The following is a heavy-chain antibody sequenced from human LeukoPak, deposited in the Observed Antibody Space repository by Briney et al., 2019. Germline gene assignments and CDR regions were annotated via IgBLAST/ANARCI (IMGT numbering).Heavy chain of an antibody. CDR2: IYPGDSDT. J-gene: IGHJ5*02. V-gene: IGHV5-51*01. CDR3: ARLGYYGSGSSINWFDP. CDR1: GYIFTSYW. D-gene: IGHD3-10*01. Sequence: GESLKISCKGSGYIFTSYWIGWVRQMPGKGLEWMGIIYPGDSDTRYSPSFQGQVTISADKSISTAYLQWSSLKASDTAMYYCARLGYYGSGSSINWFDPWGQGTLVTVSS.